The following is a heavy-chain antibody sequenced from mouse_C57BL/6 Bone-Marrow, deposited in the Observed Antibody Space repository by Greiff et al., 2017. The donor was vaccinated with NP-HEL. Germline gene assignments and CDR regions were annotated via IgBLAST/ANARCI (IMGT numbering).Heavy chain of an antibody. V-gene: IGHV1-85*01. CDR3: ARTHYYGSTYAMDY. D-gene: IGHD1-1*01. CDR2: IYPRDGST. CDR1: GYTFTSYD. Sequence: VQLQQSGPELVKPGASVKLSCKASGYTFTSYDINWVKQRPGQGLEWIGWIYPRDGSTKYNEKFKGKATLTVDTSSSTAYMELHSLTSEDSAVYFCARTHYYGSTYAMDYWGQGTPLTVSS. J-gene: IGHJ4*01.